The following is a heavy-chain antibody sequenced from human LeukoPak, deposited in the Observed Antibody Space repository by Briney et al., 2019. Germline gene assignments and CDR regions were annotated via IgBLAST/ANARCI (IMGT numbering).Heavy chain of an antibody. CDR2: INSDGSST. Sequence: PGGSLRLSCAASGFTFSSYWMHWVRQAPGKGLVWVSRINSDGSSTSYADSVKGRFTISRDNAKNTLYLQMNSLRAEDTAVYYCARDTRYYYDSSGYYPFEDYWGQGTLVTVSS. D-gene: IGHD3-22*01. CDR1: GFTFSSYW. V-gene: IGHV3-74*01. J-gene: IGHJ4*02. CDR3: ARDTRYYYDSSGYYPFEDY.